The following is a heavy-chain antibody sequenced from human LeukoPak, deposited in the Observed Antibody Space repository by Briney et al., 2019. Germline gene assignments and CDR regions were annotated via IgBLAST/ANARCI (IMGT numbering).Heavy chain of an antibody. CDR2: INHSGST. V-gene: IGHV4-34*01. CDR1: GGSFSGYY. CDR3: ARLPGDY. J-gene: IGHJ4*02. Sequence: SETLSLTCAVYGGSFSGYYWSWIRQPPGKGLEWIGEINHSGSTNYNPSLKSRVTISVDTSKNQFSLKLSSVTAADTAVYYCARLPGDYWGQGTLATVSS.